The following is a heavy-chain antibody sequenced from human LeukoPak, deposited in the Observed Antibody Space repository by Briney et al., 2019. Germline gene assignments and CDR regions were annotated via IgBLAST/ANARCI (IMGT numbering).Heavy chain of an antibody. CDR3: AKGHSDYGTGFDL. CDR1: GLTFSNYA. Sequence: GGSLRLSCAASGLTFSNYAMSWVRQAPGKGLESVSVISGTGGRTYYADSVKGRFTISRDNSKNTVYLQMSRLRAEDTTVYYCAKGHSDYGTGFDLWGRGALVTVSS. D-gene: IGHD4-17*01. V-gene: IGHV3-23*01. CDR2: ISGTGGRT. J-gene: IGHJ4*02.